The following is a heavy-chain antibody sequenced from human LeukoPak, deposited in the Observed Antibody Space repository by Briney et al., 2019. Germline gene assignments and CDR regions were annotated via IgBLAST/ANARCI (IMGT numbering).Heavy chain of an antibody. D-gene: IGHD3-3*01. V-gene: IGHV4-59*01. Sequence: SETLSLTCTVSGGSISSYYWSWIRRPPRKGLEWIGYIYYSGSTNYNPSLKSRVTISVDTSKNQFSLKLSSVTAADTAVYYCARATFYDFWSGYFSPFDPWAREPWSPSPQ. CDR2: IYYSGST. CDR3: ARATFYDFWSGYFSPFDP. CDR1: GGSISSYY. J-gene: IGHJ5*02.